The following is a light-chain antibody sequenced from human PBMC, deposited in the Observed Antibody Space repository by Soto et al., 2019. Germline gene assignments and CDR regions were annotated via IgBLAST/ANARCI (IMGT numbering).Light chain of an antibody. CDR3: QQYNNWWT. Sequence: EIVLTQSPGTLSLSKGERATLSCRASQSVSSNLAWYQQKPGQAPRLLIYGASTRATGIPARFSGSGSGTEFTLTISSLQSEDFAVYYCQQYNNWWTFGQGTKVDI. J-gene: IGKJ1*01. CDR2: GAS. V-gene: IGKV3-15*01. CDR1: QSVSSN.